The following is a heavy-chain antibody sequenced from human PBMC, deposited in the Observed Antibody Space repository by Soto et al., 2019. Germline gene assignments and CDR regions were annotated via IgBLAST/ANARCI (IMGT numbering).Heavy chain of an antibody. D-gene: IGHD1-7*01. CDR1: GFTFSSYW. V-gene: IGHV3-74*01. J-gene: IGHJ3*02. CDR3: ARLSGTWRAFAI. Sequence: EVQLVESGGGLVQPGGSLRLSCAASGFTFSSYWMHWVRQAPGKGLVWVSRIYTDGSSTNYADSVQGRFTIPRANAKNPLYPQMNSLRAEDTAVYYCARLSGTWRAFAIWGQWTMVTVSS. CDR2: IYTDGSST.